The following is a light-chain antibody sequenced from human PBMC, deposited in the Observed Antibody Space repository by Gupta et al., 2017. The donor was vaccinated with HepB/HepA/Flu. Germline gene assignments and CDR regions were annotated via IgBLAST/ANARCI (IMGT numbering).Light chain of an antibody. CDR1: QSVIHSDGNTY. Sequence: DIVMTQTPLSSPVTLGQPASISCRSSQSVIHSDGNTYLSWLQQRPGQPPRLLMYKISKRFSGVPDRFSGSGAGTDFTLKISRVEAEDVGVYYCMQATQFPWTFGQGTKVEIK. J-gene: IGKJ1*01. CDR3: MQATQFPWT. V-gene: IGKV2-24*01. CDR2: KIS.